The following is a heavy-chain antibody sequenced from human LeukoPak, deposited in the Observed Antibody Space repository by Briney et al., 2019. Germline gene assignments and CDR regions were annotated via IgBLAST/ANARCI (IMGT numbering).Heavy chain of an antibody. D-gene: IGHD1-26*01. CDR1: GYTFTVYY. J-gene: IGHJ4*02. V-gene: IGHV1-2*02. CDR2: INPNSGGT. CDR3: ARVNSGSYAV. Sequence: ASVTVSFTASGYTFTVYYMHWVRQAPGQGLEWMGWINPNSGGTNYEQKFQGRVTMTRDTSISTAYMELSRLRSDDTAVYYCARVNSGSYAVWGQGTLVTVSS.